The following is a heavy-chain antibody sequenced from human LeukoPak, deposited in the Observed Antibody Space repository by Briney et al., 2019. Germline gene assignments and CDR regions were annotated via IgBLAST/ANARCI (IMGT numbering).Heavy chain of an antibody. J-gene: IGHJ6*03. CDR3: ARQAYSLRYFDWSLNYYYYYYMDV. V-gene: IGHV4-39*01. D-gene: IGHD3-9*01. CDR1: GGSISSSSYY. Sequence: PSETLSLTCTVSGGSISSSSYYWGWIRQPPGKGLEWIGSIYYSGSTYYNPSLKSRVTISVDTSKNQFSLKLSSVTAADTAVYYCARQAYSLRYFDWSLNYYYYYYMDVWGKGTTVTISS. CDR2: IYYSGST.